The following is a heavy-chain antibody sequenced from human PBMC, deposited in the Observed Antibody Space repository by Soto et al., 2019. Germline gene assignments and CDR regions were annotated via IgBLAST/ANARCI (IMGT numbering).Heavy chain of an antibody. Sequence: GGSLRLSCAASGFTFSSYAMSWVRQAPGKGLEWVSAISGSGGSTYYADSVKGRFTISRDNSKNTLYLQMNSLRAEDTAVYYCAKDGLYCSGGSCYGSYFDYWGQGTLVTVSS. D-gene: IGHD2-15*01. CDR2: ISGSGGST. CDR1: GFTFSSYA. V-gene: IGHV3-23*01. CDR3: AKDGLYCSGGSCYGSYFDY. J-gene: IGHJ4*02.